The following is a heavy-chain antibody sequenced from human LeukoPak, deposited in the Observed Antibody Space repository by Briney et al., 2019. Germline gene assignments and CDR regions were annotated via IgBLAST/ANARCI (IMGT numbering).Heavy chain of an antibody. V-gene: IGHV1-18*01. Sequence: ATVQVSCKASGYTFTSYGISWVRQAPGQGLEWMGWISAYNGNTNYAQKLQGRVTMTTDTSTSTAYMELRSLRSDDTAVYYCARATITIFGVVINFDYWGQGTLVTVSS. J-gene: IGHJ4*02. CDR1: GYTFTSYG. CDR3: ARATITIFGVVINFDY. CDR2: ISAYNGNT. D-gene: IGHD3-3*01.